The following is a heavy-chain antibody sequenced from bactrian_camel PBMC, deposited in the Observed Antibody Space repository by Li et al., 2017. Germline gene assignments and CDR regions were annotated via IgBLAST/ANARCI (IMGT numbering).Heavy chain of an antibody. D-gene: IGHD2*01. CDR2: IYSDGSDM. V-gene: IGHV3S7*01. CDR1: GFTFRFYA. Sequence: HVQLVESGGGLVQPGGSLTLSCAASGFTFRFYAMSWVRQAPGKGPEWVSSIYSDGSDMHYADSVKGRFTISRDNAKNTLYLQLNSLKTEDTAMYYCANAGSSGFWSDLFSYWGQGTQVTVS. J-gene: IGHJ6*01. CDR3: ANAGSSGFWSDLFSY.